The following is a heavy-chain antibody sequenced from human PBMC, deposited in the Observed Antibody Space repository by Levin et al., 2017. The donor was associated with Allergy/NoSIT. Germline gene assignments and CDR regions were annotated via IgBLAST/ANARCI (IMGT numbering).Heavy chain of an antibody. D-gene: IGHD3-3*01. CDR2: IKQDGSEK. Sequence: GESLKISCAASGFTFSNYWMTWVRQAPGKGLEWVANIKQDGSEKYYVDSVKGRFTISRDNAKNSLYLQMNSLRVEDTAIYYCARDRGADDCWGQGTLVTVSS. CDR3: ARDRGADDC. CDR1: GFTFSNYW. V-gene: IGHV3-7*01. J-gene: IGHJ4*02.